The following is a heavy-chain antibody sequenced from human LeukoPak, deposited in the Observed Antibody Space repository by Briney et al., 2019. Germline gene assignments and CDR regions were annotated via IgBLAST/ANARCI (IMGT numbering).Heavy chain of an antibody. CDR2: INPNSGVT. D-gene: IGHD3-3*01. Sequence: GASVKVSCKASGYTFTGYYMHWVRQAPGQGLEWMGWINPNSGVTNYAQKFQGRVTMTRDTSIGTAYMELSRLRSDDTAVYYCARYDFWSPTAFDIWGQGTMVIVSS. CDR3: ARYDFWSPTAFDI. V-gene: IGHV1-2*02. CDR1: GYTFTGYY. J-gene: IGHJ3*02.